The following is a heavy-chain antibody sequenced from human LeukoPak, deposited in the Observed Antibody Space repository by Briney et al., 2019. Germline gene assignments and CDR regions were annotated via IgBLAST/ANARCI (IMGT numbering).Heavy chain of an antibody. CDR2: VFHSGTT. J-gene: IGHJ3*02. V-gene: IGHV4-59*08. CDR1: GDSLTSHF. D-gene: IGHD5-24*01. Sequence: SETLSLTCNVSGDSLTSHFWSWIRQTPGKGLEWIGYVFHSGTTNYSPSLKSRVTISLDTSKKQFYLRLASVTAADTAVNYCARRMATVTDAFDIWGRGTMVSVSS. CDR3: ARRMATVTDAFDI.